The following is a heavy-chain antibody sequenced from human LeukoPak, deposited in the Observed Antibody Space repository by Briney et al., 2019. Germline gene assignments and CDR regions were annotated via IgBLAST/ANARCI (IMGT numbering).Heavy chain of an antibody. CDR3: AKDQRDFWSGRRWFDP. CDR1: GFTFSSYA. J-gene: IGHJ5*02. Sequence: GGSLRLSCAASGFTFSSYAMSWVRQAPGKGLEWVSAISGSGGSTYYADSVKGRFTISRDNSKNTLYLQMNSLRAEDTAVYYCAKDQRDFWSGRRWFDPWGQGTLVTVSS. D-gene: IGHD3-3*01. CDR2: ISGSGGST. V-gene: IGHV3-23*01.